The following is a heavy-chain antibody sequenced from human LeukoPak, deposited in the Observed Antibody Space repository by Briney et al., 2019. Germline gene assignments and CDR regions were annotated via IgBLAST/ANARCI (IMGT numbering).Heavy chain of an antibody. V-gene: IGHV3-30-3*01. CDR1: GFTLSSFA. CDR3: GRDERGINSWHTSGLDI. D-gene: IGHD1-1*01. CDR2: ISYDGVNN. J-gene: IGHJ3*02. Sequence: GGSLRLSCAASGFTLSSFAMHWARQPPGGGLEWVAVISYDGVNNFYVESVKGRFTISRDNSKNMVYLQMSSLKPEDTGLYFCGRDERGINSWHTSGLDIWGQGTMVAVS.